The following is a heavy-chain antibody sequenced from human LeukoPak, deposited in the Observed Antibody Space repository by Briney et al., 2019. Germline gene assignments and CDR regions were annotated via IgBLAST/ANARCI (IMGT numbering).Heavy chain of an antibody. Sequence: GGSLRLSCAASRFTFTNYSMNWVRQAPGKGLEWVSAISGSGGSTYYADSVKGRFTISRDNSKNTLYLQMNSLRAEDTAVYYCANAPSTTVTTGYWGQGTLVTVSS. CDR2: ISGSGGST. D-gene: IGHD4-17*01. V-gene: IGHV3-23*01. CDR1: RFTFTNYS. J-gene: IGHJ4*02. CDR3: ANAPSTTVTTGY.